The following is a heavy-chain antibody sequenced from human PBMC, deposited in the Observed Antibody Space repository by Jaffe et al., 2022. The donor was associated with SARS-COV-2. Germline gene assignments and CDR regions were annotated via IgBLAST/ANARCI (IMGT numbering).Heavy chain of an antibody. J-gene: IGHJ4*02. D-gene: IGHD1-1*01. Sequence: EVQLVESGGGLVQPGGSLRLSCAASGFTFSSHWMHWVRQAPGKGLVWVSHITSDGSSTNYADSVRGRFTISRDNAKNTVYLQMNSLRVEDTAVYYCARPQTEKSGGWGQGTLVTVSS. V-gene: IGHV3-74*01. CDR2: ITSDGSST. CDR3: ARPQTEKSGG. CDR1: GFTFSSHW.